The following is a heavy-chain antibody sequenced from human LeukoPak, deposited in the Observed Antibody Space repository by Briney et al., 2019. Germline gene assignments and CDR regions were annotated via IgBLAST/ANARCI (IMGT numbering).Heavy chain of an antibody. CDR3: AKSPPGSANWGDGY. CDR2: ISWNSGSI. D-gene: IGHD7-27*01. CDR1: GFTFSDYY. Sequence: GGSLRLSCAASGFTFSDYYMSWIRQAPGKGLEWVSGISWNSGSIGYADSVKGRFTISRDNSKNTLYLQMNSLRAEDTAVYYWAKSPPGSANWGDGYWGQGTLVTVSS. V-gene: IGHV3-23*01. J-gene: IGHJ4*02.